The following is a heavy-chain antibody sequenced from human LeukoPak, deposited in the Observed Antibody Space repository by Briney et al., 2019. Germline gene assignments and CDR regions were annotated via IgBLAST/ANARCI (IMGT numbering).Heavy chain of an antibody. J-gene: IGHJ4*02. D-gene: IGHD6-19*01. CDR2: IFYDGSA. V-gene: IGHV4-39*01. CDR1: SGSIKNSNYY. CDR3: ARRSGYSSGWFPS. Sequence: SETLSLTCTVSSGSIKNSNYYWGWIRQPPGKGLEWIGSIFYDGSADYHPSLKSRVTISVDTSKNQFSLKLSSVTAADTAVYYCARRSGYSSGWFPSWGQGTLVTVSS.